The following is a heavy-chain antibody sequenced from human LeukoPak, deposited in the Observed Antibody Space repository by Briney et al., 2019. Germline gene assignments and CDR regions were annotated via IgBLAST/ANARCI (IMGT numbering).Heavy chain of an antibody. CDR2: ISGSGGST. J-gene: IGHJ4*02. CDR1: GFTFSSYA. D-gene: IGHD2-15*01. V-gene: IGHV3-23*01. Sequence: PGGSLRLSCAASGFTFSSYAMSLVRQAPGKRLEWVSAISGSGGSTYYADSVKGRFTISRDNSKNTLYLQMNSLRAEDTAVYYCAKFVVVVAATFENYFDYWGQGALVTVSS. CDR3: AKFVVVVAATFENYFDY.